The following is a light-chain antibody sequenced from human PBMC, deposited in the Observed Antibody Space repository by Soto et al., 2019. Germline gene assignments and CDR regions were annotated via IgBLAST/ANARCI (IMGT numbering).Light chain of an antibody. CDR2: EVN. CDR1: SSDVGSYNR. Sequence: QSVLTQPPSVSGSPGQSVTIPCTGTSSDVGSYNRVSWYQQPPGTAPKLMIYEVNNRPSGVPDRFSGSKSGNTASLTISGLQTEDEADYYCSSYTSSSTYVFGTGTKVTVL. J-gene: IGLJ1*01. V-gene: IGLV2-18*02. CDR3: SSYTSSSTYV.